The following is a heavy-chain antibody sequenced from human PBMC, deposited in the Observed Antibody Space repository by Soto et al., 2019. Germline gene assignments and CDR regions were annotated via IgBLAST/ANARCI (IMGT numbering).Heavy chain of an antibody. V-gene: IGHV4-31*03. CDR1: GGSISTVGHY. CDR2: IYHTGST. Sequence: SETLSLTCSVSGGSISTVGHYWTWIRQPPGKGLEWIGSIYHTGSTYYSKSLRSRLTMSVDTSKSQFSLGLSSVTAADTAVYYCARAAGTLRSRNCDYWGQGSLVTVSS. D-gene: IGHD6-13*01. J-gene: IGHJ4*02. CDR3: ARAAGTLRSRNCDY.